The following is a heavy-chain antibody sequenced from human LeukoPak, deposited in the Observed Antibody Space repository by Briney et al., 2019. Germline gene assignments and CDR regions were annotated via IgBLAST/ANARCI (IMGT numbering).Heavy chain of an antibody. CDR1: GYTFTGYY. D-gene: IGHD5-24*01. V-gene: IGHV1-2*02. Sequence: ASVKVSCKASGYTFTGYYVHWVRQAPGQGLEWMGWINPNSGGTNYAQKFQGRVTMTRDTSISTAYMELSRLRSDDTAVYYCAASRRDGYVAFDYWGQGTLVTVSS. CDR2: INPNSGGT. J-gene: IGHJ4*02. CDR3: AASRRDGYVAFDY.